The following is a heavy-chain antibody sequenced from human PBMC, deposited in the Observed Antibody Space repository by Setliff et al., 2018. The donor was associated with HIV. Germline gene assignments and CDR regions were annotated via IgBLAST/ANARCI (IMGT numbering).Heavy chain of an antibody. CDR2: IFSSGST. D-gene: IGHD3-22*01. Sequence: SETLSLTCTVSGGSISSGSYYWSWIRQPAGKGLEWIGRIFSSGSTSYNPSLKSRVTMSVDPSKNQFSLRLSSVTAADTAVYYCARDPVITMMVGPRFYFDYWGQGILVTVSS. CDR1: GGSISSGSYY. V-gene: IGHV4-61*02. J-gene: IGHJ4*02. CDR3: ARDPVITMMVGPRFYFDY.